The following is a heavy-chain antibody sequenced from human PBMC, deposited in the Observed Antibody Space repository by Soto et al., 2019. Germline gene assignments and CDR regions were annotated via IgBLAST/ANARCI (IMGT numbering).Heavy chain of an antibody. CDR1: GYTFTSYD. CDR2: MNPNSGNT. Sequence: VASVKVSCKASGYTFTSYDINWVRQATGQGLEWMGWMNPNSGNTGYAQKFQGRVTMTRNTSISTAYMELSSLRSEDTAVYYCASFSVLRYFEYAFDIWGQGTMVTVSS. V-gene: IGHV1-8*01. CDR3: ASFSVLRYFEYAFDI. J-gene: IGHJ3*02. D-gene: IGHD3-9*01.